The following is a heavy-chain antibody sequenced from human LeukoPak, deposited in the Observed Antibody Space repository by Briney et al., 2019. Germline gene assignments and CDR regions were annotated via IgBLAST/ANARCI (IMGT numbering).Heavy chain of an antibody. V-gene: IGHV3-74*01. D-gene: IGHD6-6*01. CDR1: GLAFSAYK. CDR3: AREEYSTSFDY. J-gene: IGHJ4*02. Sequence: GGSLRLSCAASGLAFSAYKMHWVRQAPRKGLVWVSRISTDGYTTDYADFVQGRFTASRDNTKNTWSLQMNSLRVEDTAVYYCAREEYSTSFDYWGQGTLVTVSS. CDR2: ISTDGYTT.